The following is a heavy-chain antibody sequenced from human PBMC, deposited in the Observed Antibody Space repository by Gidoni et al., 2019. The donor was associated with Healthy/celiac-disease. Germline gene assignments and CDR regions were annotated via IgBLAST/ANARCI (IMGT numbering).Heavy chain of an antibody. J-gene: IGHJ4*02. Sequence: QVQLVQSGAEVKMPGSSVNVSCQASGGPFSSSAISWGRQSPRQGLEWMGGIIPIFGTANYEQKCQGRVTSTADESTRTAYMELSSRRSEDTAVNYCARDRSRYGSSTSCYGGFDYWGQGTLVTVSS. CDR1: GGPFSSSA. CDR3: ARDRSRYGSSTSCYGGFDY. CDR2: IIPIFGTA. D-gene: IGHD2-2*01. V-gene: IGHV1-69*01.